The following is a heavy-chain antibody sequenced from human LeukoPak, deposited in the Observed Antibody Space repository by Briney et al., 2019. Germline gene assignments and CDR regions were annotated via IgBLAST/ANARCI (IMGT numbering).Heavy chain of an antibody. CDR3: ARGARGAAAADDPFDI. V-gene: IGHV1-2*04. J-gene: IGHJ3*02. D-gene: IGHD6-13*01. CDR1: GYTFTGYY. CDR2: INPNSGGT. Sequence: ASVKDSCKASGYTFTGYYMHWVRQAPGQGLEWMGWINPNSGGTNYAQKFQGWVTMTRDTSISTAYMELSRLRSDDTAVYYCARGARGAAAADDPFDIWGQGTMVTVSS.